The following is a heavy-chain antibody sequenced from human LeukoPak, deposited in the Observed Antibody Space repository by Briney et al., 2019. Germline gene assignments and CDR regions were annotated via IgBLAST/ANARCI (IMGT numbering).Heavy chain of an antibody. Sequence: GGSLRLSCAASGFTFSSYGMHWVRQAPGKGLEWVAVISYDGSNKYYADSVKGRFTISRDNSKNTPYLQMNSLRAEGTAVYYCARGKYYYDSSDYFDYWGQGTLVTVSS. V-gene: IGHV3-30*03. D-gene: IGHD3-22*01. CDR1: GFTFSSYG. J-gene: IGHJ4*02. CDR2: ISYDGSNK. CDR3: ARGKYYYDSSDYFDY.